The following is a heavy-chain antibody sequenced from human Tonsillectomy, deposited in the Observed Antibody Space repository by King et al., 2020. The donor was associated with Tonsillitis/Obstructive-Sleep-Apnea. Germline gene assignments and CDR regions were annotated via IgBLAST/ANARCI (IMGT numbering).Heavy chain of an antibody. V-gene: IGHV3-30*04. D-gene: IGHD5-18*01. J-gene: IGHJ6*02. CDR3: ARSADWAGDTAMGYGMDV. CDR1: GFTFSSYA. Sequence: VQLVESGGGVVQPGRSLRLSCAASGFTFSSYAMHWVRQAPGKGLEWVAVISYDGTNKYYADSVKGRFTISRDNSKNTLYLQMNSLRTEDTAVYYCARSADWAGDTAMGYGMDVWGQGTTVTVSS. CDR2: ISYDGTNK.